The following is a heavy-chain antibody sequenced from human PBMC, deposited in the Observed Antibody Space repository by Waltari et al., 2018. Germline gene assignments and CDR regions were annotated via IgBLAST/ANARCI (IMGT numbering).Heavy chain of an antibody. D-gene: IGHD6-13*01. J-gene: IGHJ3*02. CDR1: GFHFSDHY. V-gene: IGHV3-72*01. CDR2: TRNKANSYTT. Sequence: EVQLVESGGGLVQPGGSLRLSCAASGFHFSDHYMDWVRQAPGKGLEWVGRTRNKANSYTTEYAASVKGRFTISRDDSKNLLYLQMNSLKTGDTAVYYCARSPMGNVFDIWGQGTRVTVSS. CDR3: ARSPMGNVFDI.